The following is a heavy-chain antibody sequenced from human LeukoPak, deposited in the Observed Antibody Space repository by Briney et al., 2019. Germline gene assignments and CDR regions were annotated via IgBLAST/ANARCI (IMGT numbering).Heavy chain of an antibody. D-gene: IGHD3-10*01. CDR2: ISASGST. CDR3: ARDEVYGELYY. V-gene: IGHV4-4*07. CDR1: GESIGSYF. J-gene: IGHJ4*02. Sequence: SETLSLTCSVSGESIGSYFWSWIRQPAGKGLEWIGRISASGSTYYSPSLKSRVSMSADKSKDQFSLNLTSLSAADTAIYYCARDEVYGELYYWGQGTLVSVSS.